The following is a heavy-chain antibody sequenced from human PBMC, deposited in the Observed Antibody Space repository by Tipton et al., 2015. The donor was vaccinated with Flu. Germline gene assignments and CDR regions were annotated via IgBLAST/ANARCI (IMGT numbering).Heavy chain of an antibody. CDR2: IYTSGST. V-gene: IGHV4-61*02. J-gene: IGHJ3*02. Sequence: TLSLTCTVSGGSINSGSYYWSWIRQPAGQGLQWIGRIYTSGSTNYNFSLNSRVTISVDTSKNQFYLRLTSVTAADTAIYYCARGRSGSSSYYGAFDIWGQGTMVNASS. CDR1: GGSINSGSYY. D-gene: IGHD3-10*01. CDR3: ARGRSGSSSYYGAFDI.